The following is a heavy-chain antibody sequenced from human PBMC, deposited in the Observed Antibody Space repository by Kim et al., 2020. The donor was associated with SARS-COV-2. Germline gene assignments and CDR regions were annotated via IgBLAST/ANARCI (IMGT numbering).Heavy chain of an antibody. CDR2: IYSGGSST. Sequence: GGSLRLFCAASGFTFSSYAMSWVRQAPGKGLEWVSVIYSGGSSTYYADSVKGRFTISRDNSKNTLYLQMNSLRAEDTAVYYCAKARRYMVRGVPGSGWYFDLWGRGTLVTVSS. V-gene: IGHV3-23*03. D-gene: IGHD3-10*01. CDR1: GFTFSSYA. J-gene: IGHJ2*01. CDR3: AKARRYMVRGVPGSGWYFDL.